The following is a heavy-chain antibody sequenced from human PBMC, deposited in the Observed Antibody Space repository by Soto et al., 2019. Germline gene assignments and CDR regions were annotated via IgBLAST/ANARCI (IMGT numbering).Heavy chain of an antibody. J-gene: IGHJ3*02. Sequence: QAQLVQSGAEMKKPGASVKFSCKATGYTFSAYTMNWVRQAPGQSLEWIGWINAGSGNTKYSQNFQGRVSITRDTSASTVYMELTGLTSEDTAVYYCARDTETLGPRANDALDIWGQGTMVTVSS. CDR1: GYTFSAYT. CDR3: ARDTETLGPRANDALDI. CDR2: INAGSGNT. V-gene: IGHV1-3*01. D-gene: IGHD3-3*02.